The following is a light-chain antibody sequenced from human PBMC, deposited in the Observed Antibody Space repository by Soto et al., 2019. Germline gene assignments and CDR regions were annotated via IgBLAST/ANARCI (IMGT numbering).Light chain of an antibody. J-gene: IGLJ2*01. CDR2: EVS. V-gene: IGLV2-14*01. Sequence: VLTQPASVSGSPGQSITISCTGTSSDVGNYVSWYQQHPGKAPKLMIYEVSYRPSGVSNRFSGSKSGNTASLTISGLQAEDEADYYCSSYTSSSTVVFGGGTKLTVL. CDR3: SSYTSSSTVV. CDR1: SSDVGNY.